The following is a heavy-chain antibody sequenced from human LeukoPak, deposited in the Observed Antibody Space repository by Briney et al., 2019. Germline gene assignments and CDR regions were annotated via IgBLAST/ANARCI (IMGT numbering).Heavy chain of an antibody. V-gene: IGHV1-24*01. CDR2: FDPEDGET. CDR1: GYTLTELS. D-gene: IGHD6-13*01. CDR3: ATAVSGSSSWYNY. J-gene: IGHJ4*02. Sequence: ASVNVSCKVSGYTLTELSMHWVRQAPGKGLEWMGGFDPEDGETIYAQKFQGRVTMNEDTSTDTAYMELSSLRSEDTAVYYCATAVSGSSSWYNYWGQGTLVSVCS.